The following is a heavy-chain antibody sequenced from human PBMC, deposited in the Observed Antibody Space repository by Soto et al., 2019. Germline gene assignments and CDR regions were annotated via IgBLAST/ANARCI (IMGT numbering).Heavy chain of an antibody. Sequence: QMQLQEPGPGLVKPSETLSLTCNVSGGSVSSVKYFWSWIRQPPGKGLEWIAYIYNNGNTNYNPSLRSRAAMSVDTSKNQCSLKLTSVTAAASAVYFCARTVMPVGNLAAFDHWCQGVLVTVSS. CDR1: GGSVSSVKYF. CDR2: IYNNGNT. D-gene: IGHD7-27*01. V-gene: IGHV4-61*01. CDR3: ARTVMPVGNLAAFDH. J-gene: IGHJ4*02.